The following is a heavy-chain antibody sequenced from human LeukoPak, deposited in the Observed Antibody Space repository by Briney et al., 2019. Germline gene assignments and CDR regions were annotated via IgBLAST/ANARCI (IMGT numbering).Heavy chain of an antibody. Sequence: GALRLSCAASGFTFSSYDMHWVRHATGKGLEWVSAIGTAGDTYYPGSVKGRFTISRENAKNSLYLQMNSLRAEDTAVYYCARVLGYSYGYSYYYYGMDVWGQGTTVTVSS. D-gene: IGHD5-18*01. J-gene: IGHJ6*02. V-gene: IGHV3-13*01. CDR3: ARVLGYSYGYSYYYYGMDV. CDR2: IGTAGDT. CDR1: GFTFSSYD.